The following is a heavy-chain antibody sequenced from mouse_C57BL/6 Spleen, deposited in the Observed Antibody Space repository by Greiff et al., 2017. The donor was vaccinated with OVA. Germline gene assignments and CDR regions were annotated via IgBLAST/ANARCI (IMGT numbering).Heavy chain of an antibody. D-gene: IGHD3-3*01. CDR3: ARGGTIWYFDV. J-gene: IGHJ1*03. CDR2: IYPGSGNT. CDR1: GYTFTDYY. V-gene: IGHV1-76*01. Sequence: QVQLKQSGAELVRPGASVKLSCKASGYTFTDYYINWVKQRPGQGLEWIARIYPGSGNTYYNEKFKGKATLTAEKSSSTAYMQLSSLTSEDSAVYFCARGGTIWYFDVWGTGTTVTVSS.